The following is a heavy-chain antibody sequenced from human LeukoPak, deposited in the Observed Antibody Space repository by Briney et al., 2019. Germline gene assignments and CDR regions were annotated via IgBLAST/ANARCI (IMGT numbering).Heavy chain of an antibody. Sequence: ASVKVSCKASGYTFTSYDINWVRQATGQGLEWMGGINPIFDTANYAQKFQGRVTITTDESTSTAYMELSSLRSEDTAVYYCARGQQQLVGEDYYYYDMDVWGKGTTVTVSS. D-gene: IGHD6-13*01. CDR1: GYTFTSYD. J-gene: IGHJ6*03. V-gene: IGHV1-69*05. CDR2: INPIFDTA. CDR3: ARGQQQLVGEDYYYYDMDV.